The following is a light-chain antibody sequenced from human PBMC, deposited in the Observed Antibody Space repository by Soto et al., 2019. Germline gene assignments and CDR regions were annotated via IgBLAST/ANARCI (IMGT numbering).Light chain of an antibody. V-gene: IGKV3-15*01. Sequence: EIVMTQSPATLSVSPGERATLSCRASQSVSSNLAWYQQKPGQAPRLLMYGASTRATGIPDRFNGSGSGTEFTLTISSLQSEDFAVYYCQQYNKWPYTFGQGTKLEIK. J-gene: IGKJ2*01. CDR1: QSVSSN. CDR2: GAS. CDR3: QQYNKWPYT.